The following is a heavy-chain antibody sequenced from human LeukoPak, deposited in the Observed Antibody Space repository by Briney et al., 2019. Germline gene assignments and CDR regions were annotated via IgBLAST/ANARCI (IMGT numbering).Heavy chain of an antibody. J-gene: IGHJ2*01. CDR2: IYPGDSDT. Sequence: GESLKISCTAFGYSISNFWIAWVRLVPGKGLEWVAIIYPGDSDTRFNPSFQGHVTLLVDKSINTAYLQWSSLKASDTAMYYCARPRSFSTGYYPSYFYLWGRGTLLTVSS. CDR3: ARPRSFSTGYYPSYFYL. V-gene: IGHV5-51*01. D-gene: IGHD3-22*01. CDR1: GYSISNFW.